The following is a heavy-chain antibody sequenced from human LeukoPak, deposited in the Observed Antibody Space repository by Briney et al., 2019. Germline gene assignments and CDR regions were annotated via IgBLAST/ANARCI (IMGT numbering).Heavy chain of an antibody. D-gene: IGHD3-10*01. V-gene: IGHV3-23*01. CDR1: GFTSTNDT. J-gene: IGHJ3*02. CDR3: AKRRSYTVREAFEI. Sequence: RGSLRPSCGASGFTSTNDTMNWVRQAPRGGLEWGLGISNSGGDTQYADSVKGRFTITRDNSKNTLYLQMNSLRAEDTAVYYCAKRRSYTVREAFEIWGQGTKVTVSS. CDR2: ISNSGGDT.